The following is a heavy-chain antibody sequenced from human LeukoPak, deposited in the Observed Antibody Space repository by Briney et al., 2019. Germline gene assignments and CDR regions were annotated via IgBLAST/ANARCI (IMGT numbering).Heavy chain of an antibody. CDR3: ARRAAHYYYYYYMDV. V-gene: IGHV3-11*01. D-gene: IGHD2-15*01. Sequence: GSLRLSCAASGFTFSDYYMSWIRQAPGKGLEWVSYISSSGSTIYYADSVKGRFTISRDNAKNSLYLQMNSLRAEDTAVYYCARRAAHYYYYYYMDVWGKGTTVTISS. J-gene: IGHJ6*03. CDR1: GFTFSDYY. CDR2: ISSSGSTI.